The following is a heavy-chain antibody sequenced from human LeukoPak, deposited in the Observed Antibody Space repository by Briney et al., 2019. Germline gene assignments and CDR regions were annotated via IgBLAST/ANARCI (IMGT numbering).Heavy chain of an antibody. CDR3: ARDVDCRSTTCLNWFDP. CDR1: GFTFSIYA. CDR2: ISGGGGTT. Sequence: GGSLRLSCAASGFTFSIYAMTWVRQAPGKGLEWASVISGGGGTTYYGDSVKGRFAISRDNSKNTLFLQMNSLRVEDTAVYYCARDVDCRSTTCLNWFDPWGQGTLVTVSS. J-gene: IGHJ5*02. D-gene: IGHD2-2*01. V-gene: IGHV3-23*01.